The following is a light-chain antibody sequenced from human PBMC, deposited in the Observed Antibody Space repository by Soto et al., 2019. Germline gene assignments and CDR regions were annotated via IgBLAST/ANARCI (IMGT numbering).Light chain of an antibody. V-gene: IGKV3-20*01. Sequence: EVVLTQSPGTLFLSPGERATLSCRASQSVRSTYLGWYQQKPGQAPRLLIYGASKRQSGVPDRFSGGGSGTDFTLTISSLQPEDFAVYYCQQFSGSVTFGGGTKVDIK. CDR2: GAS. CDR3: QQFSGSVT. CDR1: QSVRSTY. J-gene: IGKJ4*01.